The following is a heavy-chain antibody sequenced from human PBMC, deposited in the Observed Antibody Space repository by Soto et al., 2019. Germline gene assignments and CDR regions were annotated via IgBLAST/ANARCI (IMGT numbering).Heavy chain of an antibody. J-gene: IGHJ4*02. D-gene: IGHD3-22*01. CDR3: AKDEYYYSRSGYYIFDS. Sequence: GGSMRLSCKVAGFTCSAYGRHWVRQNPGKGLEWVAAISHDGTNKNYGDSVKGRFTISRDNSKKTLYLQMNSLRPEDTALYYCAKDEYYYSRSGYYIFDSWGQGTLVTVSS. V-gene: IGHV3-30*18. CDR2: ISHDGTNK. CDR1: GFTCSAYG.